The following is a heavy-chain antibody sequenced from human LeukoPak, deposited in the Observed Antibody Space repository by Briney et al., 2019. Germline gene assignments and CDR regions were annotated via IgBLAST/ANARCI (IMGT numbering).Heavy chain of an antibody. CDR2: IWYDGSNK. CDR1: GFTFSSYG. V-gene: IGHV3-33*01. CDR3: ARDVGQWLVGVLYY. Sequence: GRSLRLSCAASGFTFSSYGMHWVRQAPGKGLEWVAVIWYDGSNKYYADSVKGRFTISRDNSKNTLYMQMNSLRAEDTAVYYCARDVGQWLVGVLYYWGQGTLVTVSS. J-gene: IGHJ4*02. D-gene: IGHD6-19*01.